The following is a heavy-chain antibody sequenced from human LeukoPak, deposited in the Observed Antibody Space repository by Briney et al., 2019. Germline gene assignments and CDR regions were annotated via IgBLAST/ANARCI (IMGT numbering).Heavy chain of an antibody. CDR2: IYYSGST. D-gene: IGHD3-22*01. Sequence: SETLSLTCTVSGGSISSYYWSWIRQPPGKGLEYIGYIYYSGSTNYNPSLKSRVTISLDASKNQFSLNLSSVTAADTAVYYCARLVSSGLDYPFDYWGRGTLVTVSA. CDR3: ARLVSSGLDYPFDY. CDR1: GGSISSYY. V-gene: IGHV4-59*08. J-gene: IGHJ4*02.